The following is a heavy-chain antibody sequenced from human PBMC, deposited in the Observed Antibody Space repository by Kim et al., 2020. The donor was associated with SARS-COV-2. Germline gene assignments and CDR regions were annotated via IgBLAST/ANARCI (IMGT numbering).Heavy chain of an antibody. CDR1: GGSVSSGSYY. CDR2: IYYSGST. J-gene: IGHJ4*02. Sequence: SETLSLTCTVSGGSVSSGSYYWSWIRQPPGKGLEWIGYIYYSGSTNYNPSLKSRVTISVDTSKNQFSLKLSSVTAADTAVYYCARDGYSGYGLDYWGQGTLVTVSS. V-gene: IGHV4-61*01. D-gene: IGHD5-12*01. CDR3: ARDGYSGYGLDY.